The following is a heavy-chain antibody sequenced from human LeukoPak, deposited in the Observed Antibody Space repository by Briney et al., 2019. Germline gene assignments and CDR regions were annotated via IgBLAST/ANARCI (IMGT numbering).Heavy chain of an antibody. D-gene: IGHD1-26*01. Sequence: SETLFFTCTASGGSLSTHIWCCIRQPPGKGLEWIGYIYYSGSTKYNPSLKSRVTISVDTSKNQCSLMLSSVTAADTAVYYCAKTNPFSGSWGSLNYWGQGTLITVSS. CDR1: GGSLSTHI. V-gene: IGHV4-59*11. J-gene: IGHJ4*02. CDR2: IYYSGST. CDR3: AKTNPFSGSWGSLNY.